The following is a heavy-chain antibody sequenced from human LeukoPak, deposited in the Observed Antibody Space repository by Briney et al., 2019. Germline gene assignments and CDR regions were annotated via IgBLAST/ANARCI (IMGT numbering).Heavy chain of an antibody. Sequence: SETLSLTCTVSGGSISSTSYYWGWIRQPPGKGLECIGSIYYSGSTYYNPSLKSRVTISVDTSKNQFSLKLRSVTAADTAVYYCARIFYGSNIDYWGQGTLVTVSS. CDR1: GGSISSTSYY. CDR3: ARIFYGSNIDY. CDR2: IYYSGST. D-gene: IGHD2/OR15-2a*01. V-gene: IGHV4-39*07. J-gene: IGHJ4*02.